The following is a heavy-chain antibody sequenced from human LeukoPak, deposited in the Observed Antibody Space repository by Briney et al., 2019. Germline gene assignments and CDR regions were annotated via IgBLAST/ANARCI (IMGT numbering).Heavy chain of an antibody. D-gene: IGHD6-6*01. CDR1: GFTFSNHG. J-gene: IGHJ4*02. CDR3: ARDIAARRVDN. CDR2: IHYDGSNK. Sequence: GGSLRLSCAASGFTFSNHGMHWVRQAPGKGLEWVAVIHYDGSNKYYADSVKGRFTISKDNSKNTLYLQMNGLRAEDTAVYFCARDIAARRVDNWGQGTLVSVSS. V-gene: IGHV3-33*01.